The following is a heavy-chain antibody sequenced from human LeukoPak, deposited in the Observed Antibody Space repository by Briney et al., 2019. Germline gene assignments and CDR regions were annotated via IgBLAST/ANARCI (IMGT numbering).Heavy chain of an antibody. Sequence: ASVKVSCKSSGYTFTSYDINWVRQATGQGLEWMGWMYPNSGNTGYAQKFQGRVTMTRNTSISTAYMELSSLRSEDTAVYYCARGGGSSGRNSRLNYWGQGTLVTVSS. J-gene: IGHJ4*02. D-gene: IGHD3-22*01. CDR2: MYPNSGNT. V-gene: IGHV1-8*01. CDR3: ARGGGSSGRNSRLNY. CDR1: GYTFTSYD.